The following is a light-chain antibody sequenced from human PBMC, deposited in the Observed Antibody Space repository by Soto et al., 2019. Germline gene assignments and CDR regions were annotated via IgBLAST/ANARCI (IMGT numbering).Light chain of an antibody. V-gene: IGKV3-11*01. J-gene: IGKJ1*01. Sequence: EIVLTQSPATLSLSPGERATLSCRASQSVSRFLVWYQQKPGQTPRLLIYDTSNRATGIPARFSGSGSGTAFALTMSSLEPEDFAVYYCQQCSDWPWTFGQGTKVEIK. CDR3: QQCSDWPWT. CDR1: QSVSRF. CDR2: DTS.